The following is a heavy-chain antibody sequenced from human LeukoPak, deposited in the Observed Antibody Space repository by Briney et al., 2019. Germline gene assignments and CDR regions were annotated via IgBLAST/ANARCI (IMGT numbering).Heavy chain of an antibody. CDR2: INAGNGNT. D-gene: IGHD3-22*01. CDR1: GYTFTSYA. CDR3: ARDTKGYYDSSGYYNY. V-gene: IGHV1-3*01. J-gene: IGHJ4*02. Sequence: GASVKVSCKASGYTFTSYAMYWVRQAPGQRLEWMGWINAGNGNTKYSQKFQGRVTITRDTSASTAYMELSSLRSEDTAVYYCARDTKGYYDSSGYYNYWGQGTLVTVSS.